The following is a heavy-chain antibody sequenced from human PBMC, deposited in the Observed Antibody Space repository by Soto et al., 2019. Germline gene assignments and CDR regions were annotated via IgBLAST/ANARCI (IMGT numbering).Heavy chain of an antibody. CDR1: GGSISSSY. CDR2: IYYSGST. D-gene: IGHD6-13*01. Sequence: SETLSLTCTVSGGSISSSYWNWIRQPPGKGLEWIGYIYYSGSTNYSPSLKSRVTISVDTSKNQFSLKLNSVTAADTAVYYCARAISTVSFMDVWGKGTTVTVSS. CDR3: ARAISTVSFMDV. V-gene: IGHV4-59*08. J-gene: IGHJ6*03.